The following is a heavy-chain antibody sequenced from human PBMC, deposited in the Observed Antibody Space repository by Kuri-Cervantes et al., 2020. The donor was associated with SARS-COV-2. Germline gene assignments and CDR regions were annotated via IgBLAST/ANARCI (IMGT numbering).Heavy chain of an antibody. CDR3: AKAHHGHYADAFDI. CDR1: GFTFSSYA. CDR2: ISGSGGST. D-gene: IGHD2-2*01. J-gene: IGHJ3*02. V-gene: IGHV3-23*01. Sequence: GESLKISCAASGFTFSSYAMSWVRQAPGKGLEWVSAISGSGGSTYYADSVKGRFTISRDNSKNTLYLQMNSLRAEDTAVYYCAKAHHGHYADAFDIWGQGTMVTVSS.